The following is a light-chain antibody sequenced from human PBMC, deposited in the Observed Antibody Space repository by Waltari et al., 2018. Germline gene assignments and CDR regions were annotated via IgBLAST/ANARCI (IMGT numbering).Light chain of an antibody. CDR1: QDIRTS. V-gene: IGKV1-12*01. CDR3: QQANSFPLT. J-gene: IGKJ5*01. CDR2: VAS. Sequence: DIQMTQSPSSVSASIGDRVTITCRASQDIRTSLAWYQQKPGKAPKLLIFVASSLQSGVPPRFSGSRSGTDFTLTINSLQPEDFASYYCQQANSFPLTFGQGTRLEIK.